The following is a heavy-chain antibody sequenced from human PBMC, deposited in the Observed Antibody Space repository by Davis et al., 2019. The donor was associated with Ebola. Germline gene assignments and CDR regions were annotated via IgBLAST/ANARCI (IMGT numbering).Heavy chain of an antibody. V-gene: IGHV3-21*01. CDR1: GFTFSSYS. CDR2: I. CDR3: ARVVPAAIFRESYYYMDV. D-gene: IGHD2-2*01. J-gene: IGHJ6*03. Sequence: GESLKISCAASGFTFSSYSMNWVRQAPGQGLEWVSSIKGRFTISRDNAENSLYLQMNSLRAEDTAVYYCARVVPAAIFRESYYYMDVWGKGTTVTVSS.